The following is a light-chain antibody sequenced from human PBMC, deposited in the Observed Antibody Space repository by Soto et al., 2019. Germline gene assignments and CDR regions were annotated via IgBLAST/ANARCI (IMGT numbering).Light chain of an antibody. CDR1: SFNIGFNY. V-gene: IGLV1-47*02. J-gene: IGLJ1*01. CDR2: SND. Sequence: QSVLTQPPSASGTPGQTVTISCSGSSFNIGFNYVYWYQQLPGMAPKLLIHSNDERPSGVPDRFSGSKSGTSASLAITGLQAEDEADYYCQSYDSSLSGSHFVFGTGTKVNVL. CDR3: QSYDSSLSGSHFV.